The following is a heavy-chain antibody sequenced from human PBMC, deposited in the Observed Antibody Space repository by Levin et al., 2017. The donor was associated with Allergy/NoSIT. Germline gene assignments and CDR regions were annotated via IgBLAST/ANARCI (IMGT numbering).Heavy chain of an antibody. V-gene: IGHV4-34*01. J-gene: IGHJ3*02. CDR3: ARDRRRVTMIVVVIAPRSFDI. CDR1: GGSFSGYY. Sequence: PGGSLRLSCAVYGGSFSGYYWSWIRQPPGKGLEWIGEINHSGSTNYNPSLKSRVTISVDTSKNQFSLKLSSVTAADTAVYYCARDRRRVTMIVVVIAPRSFDIWGQGTMVTVSS. CDR2: INHSGST. D-gene: IGHD3-22*01.